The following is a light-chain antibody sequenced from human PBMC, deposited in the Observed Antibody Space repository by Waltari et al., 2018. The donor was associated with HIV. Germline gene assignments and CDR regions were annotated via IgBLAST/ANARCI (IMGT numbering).Light chain of an antibody. Sequence: SYVLTQPPSVSVAPGQTARIACGGTTIGSKSVHWHQQKPGQAPVLVVYDDTDRPSGIPERFSGSNSGNTATLTISRVEAGDEADYYCQVWDINTDHVLFGGGTKLTVL. V-gene: IGLV3-21*02. CDR1: TIGSKS. CDR3: QVWDINTDHVL. CDR2: DDT. J-gene: IGLJ2*01.